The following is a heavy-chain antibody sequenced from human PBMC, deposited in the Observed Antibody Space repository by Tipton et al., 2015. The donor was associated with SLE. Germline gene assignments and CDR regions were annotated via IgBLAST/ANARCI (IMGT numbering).Heavy chain of an antibody. CDR1: GGSFSGYY. J-gene: IGHJ3*01. Sequence: TLSLTCAVYGGSFSGYYWSWIRQPPGKGLEWIGEISHSGGTNYNPSLKSRVTISVDTSKNQFSLKLSSVTAADTAVYYCARDGASGVLWGQGTMVTVSS. D-gene: IGHD3-10*01. V-gene: IGHV4-34*01. CDR3: ARDGASGVL. CDR2: ISHSGGT.